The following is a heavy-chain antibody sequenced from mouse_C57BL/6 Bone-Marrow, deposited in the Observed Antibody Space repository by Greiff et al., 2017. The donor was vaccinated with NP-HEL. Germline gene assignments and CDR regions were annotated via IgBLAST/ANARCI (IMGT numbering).Heavy chain of an antibody. J-gene: IGHJ1*03. CDR2: VYPYNGGT. D-gene: IGHD1-1*01. Sequence: VQLKESGPVLVKPGPSVKISCKASGFTFTDYYMHWVKQSHGKSLEWIGLVYPYNGGTSYNQKFKGKATLTVDTSSSTAYMELNSLTSEDSAVYYCARTAYWGGYGSSYRYFDVWGTGTTVTVSS. CDR1: GFTFTDYY. CDR3: ARTAYWGGYGSSYRYFDV. V-gene: IGHV1-36*01.